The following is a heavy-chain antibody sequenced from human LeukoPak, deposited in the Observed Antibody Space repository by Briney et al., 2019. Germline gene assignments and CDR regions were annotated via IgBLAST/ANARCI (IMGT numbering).Heavy chain of an antibody. CDR3: ARTSSSWYGYYYYGMDV. D-gene: IGHD6-13*01. Sequence: SGGSLRLSCAASGFTFSSYDMHWVRQATGKGLEWVSAIGTAGDTYYPGSVKGRFTISRENAKNSLYLQMNSLRAGDTAVYYCARTSSSWYGYYYYGMDVWGQGTTVTVSS. V-gene: IGHV3-13*01. CDR2: IGTAGDT. J-gene: IGHJ6*02. CDR1: GFTFSSYD.